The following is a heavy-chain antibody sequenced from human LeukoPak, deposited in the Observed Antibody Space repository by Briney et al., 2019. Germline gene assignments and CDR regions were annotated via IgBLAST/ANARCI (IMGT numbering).Heavy chain of an antibody. Sequence: PGGSLRLSCAASGFTFSSYGMHWVRQAPGKGLEWVAVIWYDGSNKYYADSVKGRFTISRDNSKNTLYLQTNSLRAEDTAVYYCAKDRESMVRDGAFDIWGQGTMVSVSS. CDR3: AKDRESMVRDGAFDI. J-gene: IGHJ3*02. D-gene: IGHD3-10*02. CDR1: GFTFSSYG. CDR2: IWYDGSNK. V-gene: IGHV3-33*06.